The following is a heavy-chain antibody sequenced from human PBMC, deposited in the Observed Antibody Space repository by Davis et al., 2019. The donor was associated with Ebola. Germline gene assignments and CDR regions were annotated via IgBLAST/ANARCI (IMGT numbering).Heavy chain of an antibody. V-gene: IGHV3-48*03. CDR2: ISGSATST. CDR1: GFTFYRYE. D-gene: IGHD3-9*01. CDR3: ARDAFSLSRYDTEDH. Sequence: PGGSLRLSCAASGFTFYRYEMNWVRQAPGKGLEWVSYISGSATSTFCADSVKGRFTISRDNARDSLYLQMDSLRVEDTAIYYCARDAFSLSRYDTEDHWGQGTLVTVSS. J-gene: IGHJ4*02.